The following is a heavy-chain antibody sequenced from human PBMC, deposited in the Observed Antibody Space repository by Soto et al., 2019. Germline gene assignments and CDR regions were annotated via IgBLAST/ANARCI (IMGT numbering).Heavy chain of an antibody. Sequence: QVQLQQWGAGLLKPSETLSLTCGVYGVSFSGYYWNWIRQPPGKGLEWIGEINHSGSTNYNPSLKSRVTMSADPSKNQCSLKLPSVTAADTAVYYCAREPSQNDRSCYGVDVWGQGTTVTVSS. CDR1: GVSFSGYY. V-gene: IGHV4-34*01. CDR3: AREPSQNDRSCYGVDV. CDR2: INHSGST. J-gene: IGHJ6*02.